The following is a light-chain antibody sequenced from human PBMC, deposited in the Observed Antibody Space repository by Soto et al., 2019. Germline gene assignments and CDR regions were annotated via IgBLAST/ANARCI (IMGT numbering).Light chain of an antibody. CDR2: ETS. CDR1: QSIYKY. Sequence: EIVLTQSPVTLSLSPGERATLSCRASQSIYKYLAWYQQKPGQSPRLLIYETSNRATGIPARFSGSGSGTDFTLTISSLEAEDFGVYYCQQRSDWPSITFGQGTRLEIK. J-gene: IGKJ5*01. CDR3: QQRSDWPSIT. V-gene: IGKV3-11*01.